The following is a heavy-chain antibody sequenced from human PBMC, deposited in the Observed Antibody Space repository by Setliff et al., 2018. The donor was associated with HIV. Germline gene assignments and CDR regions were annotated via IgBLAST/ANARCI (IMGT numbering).Heavy chain of an antibody. CDR3: TKDHLSGWASDC. CDR1: GFTFDDYA. J-gene: IGHJ4*02. Sequence: GGSLRLSCAASGFTFDDYAMHWVRQAPGKGLEWVSSITWNSGNIGYADSVKGRFTISRDNAKNSLYLQMNSLRVEDTAMYYCTKDHLSGWASDCWGQGTLVTVSS. D-gene: IGHD6-19*01. CDR2: ITWNSGNI. V-gene: IGHV3-9*01.